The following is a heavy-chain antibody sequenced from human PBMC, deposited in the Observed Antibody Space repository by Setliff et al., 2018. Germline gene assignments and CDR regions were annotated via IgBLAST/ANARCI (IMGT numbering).Heavy chain of an antibody. CDR3: ARDNRGYAWDYYYYMDV. Sequence: ASVKVSCKASGYTFTTYTMNWVRRAPEQGLEWMGWINTYTGNPTYAQGFTGRFVFSLDTSVSTAYLQISSLKAEDTAVYYCARDNRGYAWDYYYYMDVWGKGTTVTVSS. V-gene: IGHV7-4-1*02. CDR2: INTYTGNP. CDR1: GYTFTTYT. D-gene: IGHD2-15*01. J-gene: IGHJ6*03.